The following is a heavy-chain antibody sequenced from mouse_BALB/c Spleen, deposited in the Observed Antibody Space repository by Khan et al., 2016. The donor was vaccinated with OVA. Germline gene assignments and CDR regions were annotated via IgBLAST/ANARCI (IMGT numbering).Heavy chain of an antibody. Sequence: QVQLKQSGAELMKPGASVKISCKATGYTFSSYWIEWVKQRPGHGLEWIGEILPGSGSTNYNEKFKGKATFTADTSSNTAYMQLSSLTSEDSAVYSCARSFYYGNDGAMDYWGQGTSVTVSS. CDR3: ARSFYYGNDGAMDY. CDR2: ILPGSGST. J-gene: IGHJ4*01. D-gene: IGHD2-2*01. CDR1: GYTFSSYW. V-gene: IGHV1-9*01.